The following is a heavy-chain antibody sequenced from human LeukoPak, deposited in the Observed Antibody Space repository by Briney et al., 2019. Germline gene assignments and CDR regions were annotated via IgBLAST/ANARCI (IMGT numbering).Heavy chain of an antibody. CDR3: ARDGGGRNTVTLNYYYYGMDV. V-gene: IGHV1-69*13. J-gene: IGHJ6*02. CDR2: IIPIFGTA. CDR1: GGTFSSYA. Sequence: SVKVSCKASGGTFSSYAISWVRQAPGQGLEWIGGIIPIFGTANYAQKFQGRVTITADESTSTAYMELSSLRSEDTAVYYCARDGGGRNTVTLNYYYYGMDVWGQGTTVTVSS. D-gene: IGHD4-17*01.